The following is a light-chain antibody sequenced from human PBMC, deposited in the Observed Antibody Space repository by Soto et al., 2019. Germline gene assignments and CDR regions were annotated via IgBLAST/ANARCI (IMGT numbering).Light chain of an antibody. CDR3: QSYESSLSGSRV. J-gene: IGLJ2*01. CDR1: SSNIGAGYD. Sequence: QSVLTQPPSVSGAPGQRGTLSCTGSSSNIGAGYDVHWYQQLPGTAPKLLIYGNSNRPSGVPDRFSGSKSGTSASLAITGLQAEDEADYYCQSYESSLSGSRVFGGGTKLTVL. V-gene: IGLV1-40*01. CDR2: GNS.